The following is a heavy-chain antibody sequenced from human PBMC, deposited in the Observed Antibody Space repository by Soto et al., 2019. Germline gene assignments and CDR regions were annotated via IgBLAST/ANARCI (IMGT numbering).Heavy chain of an antibody. J-gene: IGHJ3*01. CDR2: ISYDGTYQ. Sequence: PGGSLRLSCAASGFMFSSFGIHWVRQAPGKGLEWVAVISYDGTYQYYDDSVKGRFTISRDNFGNTVALQMNSLRPEDTAVYYCAKQHSDLVIGAFDVWRPGAVVTVSS. CDR3: AKQHSDLVIGAFDV. CDR1: GFMFSSFG. D-gene: IGHD4-4*01. V-gene: IGHV3-30*18.